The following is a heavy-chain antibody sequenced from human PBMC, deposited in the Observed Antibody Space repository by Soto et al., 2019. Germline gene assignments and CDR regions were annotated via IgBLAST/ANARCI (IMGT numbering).Heavy chain of an antibody. V-gene: IGHV1-18*01. J-gene: IGHJ4*02. D-gene: IGHD6-13*01. CDR1: GYTFTSYG. CDR3: ARDAAAGLNDY. CDR2: ISAYNGNT. Sequence: ASVKVSCKASGYTFTSYGISWVRQAPGQGLEWMGWISAYNGNTNYAQKLQGRVTMTTDTFTSTAYMEVGSLRSDDTAVYYCARDAAAGLNDYWGQGTLVTVSS.